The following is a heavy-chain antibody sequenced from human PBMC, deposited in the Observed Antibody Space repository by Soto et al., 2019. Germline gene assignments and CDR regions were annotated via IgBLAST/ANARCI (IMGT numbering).Heavy chain of an antibody. V-gene: IGHV3-30*18. CDR1: GFTFSSYG. D-gene: IGHD6-6*01. Sequence: GGSLRLSCAASGFTFSSYGMHWVRQAPGKGLEWVAVISYDGSNKYYAGSVKGRFTISRDNSKNTLYLQMNSLRAEDTAVYYCAKSASSSRYYYYGMDVWGQGTTVTVSS. J-gene: IGHJ6*02. CDR2: ISYDGSNK. CDR3: AKSASSSRYYYYGMDV.